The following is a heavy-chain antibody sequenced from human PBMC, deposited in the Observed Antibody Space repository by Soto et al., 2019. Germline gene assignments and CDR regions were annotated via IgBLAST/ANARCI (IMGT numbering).Heavy chain of an antibody. Sequence: ASVKVSCKASGYTFTNYYMHWVRQAPGQGLEWMGIINPSSGSTTYAQKFQGRVTMTRDTSTTTVYMELSSLRSEDTAIYYCAKANTAPYSFDYWGQGTLVTVSS. CDR3: AKANTAPYSFDY. V-gene: IGHV1-46*01. CDR1: GYTFTNYY. CDR2: INPSSGST. D-gene: IGHD4-17*01. J-gene: IGHJ4*02.